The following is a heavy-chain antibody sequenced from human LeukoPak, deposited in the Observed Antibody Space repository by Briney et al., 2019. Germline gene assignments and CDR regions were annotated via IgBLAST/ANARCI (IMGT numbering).Heavy chain of an antibody. V-gene: IGHV1-69*13. D-gene: IGHD2-15*01. Sequence: ASVKVSCKASGGTFGSYAISRVRQAPGQGLEWMGGIIPIFGTANYAQKFQGRVTITADESTSTAYMELSSLRSEDTAVYYCARDDCSGGSCYYLEWGQGTLATVSS. CDR2: IIPIFGTA. J-gene: IGHJ4*02. CDR1: GGTFGSYA. CDR3: ARDDCSGGSCYYLE.